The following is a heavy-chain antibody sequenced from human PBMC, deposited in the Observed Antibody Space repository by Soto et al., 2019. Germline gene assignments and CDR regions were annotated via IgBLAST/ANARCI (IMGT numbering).Heavy chain of an antibody. CDR3: ARGRGGYSSGWYVY. V-gene: IGHV4-34*01. J-gene: IGHJ4*02. CDR1: GGSFSGYY. Sequence: SETLSLTCAVYGGSFSGYYWSWIRQPPGKGLEWIGEINHSGSTNYNPSLKSRVTISVDTSKNQFSLKLSSVTAADTAVYYCARGRGGYSSGWYVYWGQGTLVTVSS. D-gene: IGHD6-19*01. CDR2: INHSGST.